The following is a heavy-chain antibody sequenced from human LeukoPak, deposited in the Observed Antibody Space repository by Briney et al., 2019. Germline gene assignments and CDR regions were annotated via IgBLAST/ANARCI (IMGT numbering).Heavy chain of an antibody. Sequence: SGPTLVNPTQTLTLTCTFSGFSLSTSGVGVGWIRQPPGKALEWLALIYWNDDKRYSPSLKSRLTITKDTSKNQVVLTMTNMDPVDTATYYCARSGTKYSSSWYGDYWGQGTLVTVSS. CDR1: GFSLSTSGVG. J-gene: IGHJ4*02. D-gene: IGHD6-13*01. CDR2: IYWNDDK. V-gene: IGHV2-5*01. CDR3: ARSGTKYSSSWYGDY.